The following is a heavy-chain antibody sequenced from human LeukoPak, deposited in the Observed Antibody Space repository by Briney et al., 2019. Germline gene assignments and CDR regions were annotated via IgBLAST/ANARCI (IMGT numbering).Heavy chain of an antibody. CDR1: GFTFSSYS. Sequence: GGSLRLSCAASGFTFSSYSMNWVRQAPGKGLEWVSSISSSSSSYIYYADSVKGRFTISRDNAKNSLYLQMNSLRAEDTAVYYCACIAAAGDAFDIWGQGTMVTVSS. CDR3: ACIAAAGDAFDI. V-gene: IGHV3-21*01. D-gene: IGHD6-13*01. CDR2: ISSSSSSYI. J-gene: IGHJ3*02.